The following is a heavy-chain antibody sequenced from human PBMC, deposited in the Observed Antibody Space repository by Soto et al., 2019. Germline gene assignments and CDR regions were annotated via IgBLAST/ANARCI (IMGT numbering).Heavy chain of an antibody. CDR3: ARVRDYGGNSDGYYYYGMDV. J-gene: IGHJ6*02. V-gene: IGHV4-39*01. Sequence: SETLSLTCTVSGGSISSSSYYWGWIRQPPGKGLEWIGSIYYSGSTYYNPSLKSRVTISVDTSKNQFSLKLSSVTAADTAVYYCARVRDYGGNSDGYYYYGMDVWGQGTTVTVSS. CDR2: IYYSGST. CDR1: GGSISSSSYY. D-gene: IGHD4-17*01.